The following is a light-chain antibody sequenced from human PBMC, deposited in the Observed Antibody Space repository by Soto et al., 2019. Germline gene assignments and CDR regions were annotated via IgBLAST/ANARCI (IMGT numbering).Light chain of an antibody. CDR2: EVS. V-gene: IGLV2-23*02. Sequence: QSALTQPASVSGSPGQSITISCTGTSSDVGSYNPVSWYQQHPGKAPKLMIYEVSKRPSGVSNRFSGSKSVNTASLTISGLQAEDEADYYCCSYAGTSTPYVFGTGTKVTVL. CDR1: SSDVGSYNP. CDR3: CSYAGTSTPYV. J-gene: IGLJ1*01.